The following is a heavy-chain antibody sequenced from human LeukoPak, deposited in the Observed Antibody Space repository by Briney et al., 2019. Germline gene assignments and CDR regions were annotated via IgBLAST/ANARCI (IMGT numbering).Heavy chain of an antibody. CDR1: GYSISSYY. J-gene: IGHJ6*02. CDR3: ARLSGIAAAGTFGYYYYYGMDV. D-gene: IGHD6-13*01. CDR2: IYYRGNT. Sequence: SETLSLTCTVSGYSISSYYWSWIRQPPGKGLEWIGYIYYRGNTIYNPSLKSRVTISVDTSKNQFSLKLSSVTAADTAVYYCARLSGIAAAGTFGYYYYYGMDVWGQGTTVTVSS. V-gene: IGHV4-59*01.